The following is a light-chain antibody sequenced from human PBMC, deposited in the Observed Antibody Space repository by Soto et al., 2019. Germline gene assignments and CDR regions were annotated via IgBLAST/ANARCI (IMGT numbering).Light chain of an antibody. CDR2: SAS. Sequence: EIGLKQSPGTLSLYTGERATLSCRASQSVSSKLAWYQQRPGQAPRLLIYSASTRATGIPARFSGSGSGTEFTLTISSLQSEDFAVYYCHQYNHWLTWTFGQG. CDR1: QSVSSK. CDR3: HQYNHWLTWT. J-gene: IGKJ1*01. V-gene: IGKV3-15*01.